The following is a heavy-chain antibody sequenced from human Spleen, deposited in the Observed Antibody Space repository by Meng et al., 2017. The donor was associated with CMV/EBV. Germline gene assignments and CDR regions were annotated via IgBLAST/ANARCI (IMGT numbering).Heavy chain of an antibody. D-gene: IGHD1-26*01. V-gene: IGHV4-39*07. Sequence: QLQLQESGPGLVKPSETLSLTCTVSGGSISSSSYYWGWIRQPPGKGLEWIGSIYYSGSTYYNPSLKSRVTISVDTSKNQFSLKLSSVTAADTAVYYCARGKRVGAYFDYWGQGSLVTVSS. CDR1: GGSISSSSYY. J-gene: IGHJ4*02. CDR2: IYYSGST. CDR3: ARGKRVGAYFDY.